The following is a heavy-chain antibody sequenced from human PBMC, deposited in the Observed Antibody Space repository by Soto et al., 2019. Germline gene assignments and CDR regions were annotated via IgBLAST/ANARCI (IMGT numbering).Heavy chain of an antibody. J-gene: IGHJ6*02. D-gene: IGHD6-13*01. CDR3: ARVRERIGYSSYKTYGMDV. CDR1: GGSISSYY. CDR2: IYYSGST. Sequence: QVQLQESGPGLVKPSETLSLTCTVSGGSISSYYWSWIRQPPGKGLEWIGYIYYSGSTNYNPSLKSRVTISVDTSKNQFYLQLSAVTADDTAVYYCARVRERIGYSSYKTYGMDVWGQGTTVTVSS. V-gene: IGHV4-59*01.